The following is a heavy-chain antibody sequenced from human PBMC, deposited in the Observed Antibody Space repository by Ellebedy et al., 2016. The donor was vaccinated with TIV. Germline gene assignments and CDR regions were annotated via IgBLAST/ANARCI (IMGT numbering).Heavy chain of an antibody. CDR1: GFTFSSYW. D-gene: IGHD4-17*01. J-gene: IGHJ4*02. CDR2: INSDGSST. Sequence: GGSLRLSXAASGFTFSSYWMHWVRQAPGKGLVWVSRINSDGSSTSYADSVKGRFTISRGNAKNTLYLQMNSLRAEDTAVYYCAKDLYGDRGGALDYWGQGTLVTVSS. V-gene: IGHV3-74*01. CDR3: AKDLYGDRGGALDY.